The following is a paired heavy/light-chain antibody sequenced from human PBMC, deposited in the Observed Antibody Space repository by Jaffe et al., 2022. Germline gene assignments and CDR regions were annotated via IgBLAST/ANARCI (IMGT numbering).Light chain of an antibody. Sequence: EIVMTQSPATLSVSPGERATLSCRASQSVSSNLAWYQLKPGQAPRLLIYGASTRATGIPVRFSGSGSGTEFTLTISSLQSEDFAVYYCQQYYNWPLAFGPGTKVNIK. CDR2: GAS. CDR3: QQYYNWPLA. CDR1: QSVSSN. V-gene: IGKV3-15*01. J-gene: IGKJ3*01.
Heavy chain of an antibody. CDR2: ITNGVNTE. CDR3: ARVRGVVATGGPWYFDY. V-gene: IGHV3-11*01. J-gene: IGHJ4*02. D-gene: IGHD5-12*01. Sequence: QVQLVESGGGLVKPGGSLRLSCAASGFTFTDYYMSWIRLAPGQGLEWLSYITNGVNTEYHADSVKGRFTISRDNAQNSLYLQMNNLRAEDTAVYYCARVRGVVATGGPWYFDYWGQGALVTVSS. CDR1: GFTFTDYY.